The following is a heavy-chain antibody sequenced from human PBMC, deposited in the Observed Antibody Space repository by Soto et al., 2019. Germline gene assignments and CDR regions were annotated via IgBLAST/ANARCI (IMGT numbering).Heavy chain of an antibody. CDR1: GFTFGDYA. Sequence: EVQLVESGGGLVQPGKSLSLSCAASGFTFGDYAMHWVRQAPGKGLEWVSGLSWNGGRIGYADSVKGRFTISRDNAMNSLDLQMNSLRTEDTALYYRAKWRYSGDNNYYFVYWGQGTLVHVSS. J-gene: IGHJ4*02. CDR3: AKWRYSGDNNYYFVY. V-gene: IGHV3-9*01. CDR2: LSWNGGRI. D-gene: IGHD2-15*01.